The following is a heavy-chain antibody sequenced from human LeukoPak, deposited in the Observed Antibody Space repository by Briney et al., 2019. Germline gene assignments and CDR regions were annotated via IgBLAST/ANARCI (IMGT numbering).Heavy chain of an antibody. D-gene: IGHD2-21*01. Sequence: GGSLRLPCAASGFTFSSYWMHWVRQAPGKGLVWVSRINSDGSSTSYADSVKGRFTISRDNAKNTLYLQMNSLRAEDTAVYYCASLVIAIPNDYWGQGTLVTVSS. CDR2: INSDGSST. CDR3: ASLVIAIPNDY. J-gene: IGHJ4*02. V-gene: IGHV3-74*01. CDR1: GFTFSSYW.